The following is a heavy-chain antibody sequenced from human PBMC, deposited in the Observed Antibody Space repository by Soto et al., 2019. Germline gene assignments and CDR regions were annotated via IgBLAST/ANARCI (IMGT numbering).Heavy chain of an antibody. J-gene: IGHJ5*02. Sequence: QLQLQESGPGLVKPSETLSLTCTVSGGSISSSSYYWGWIRQPPGKGLEWIGSIYYSGSTYYNPSLKSRVTISVDTSKNQFSLKLSSVTAADTAVYYCATLIRGVGNWFDPWGQGTLVTVSS. CDR3: ATLIRGVGNWFDP. CDR2: IYYSGST. V-gene: IGHV4-39*01. D-gene: IGHD3-10*01. CDR1: GGSISSSSYY.